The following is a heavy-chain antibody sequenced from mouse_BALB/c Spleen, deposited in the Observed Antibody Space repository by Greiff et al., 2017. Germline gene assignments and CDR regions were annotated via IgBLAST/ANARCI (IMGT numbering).Heavy chain of an antibody. CDR2: ISSGSSTI. CDR1: GFTFSSFG. D-gene: IGHD4-1*01. J-gene: IGHJ4*01. Sequence: EVQGVESGGGLVQPGGSRKLSCAASGFTFSSFGMHWVRQAPEKGLEWVAYISSGSSTIYYADTVKGRFTISRDNPKNTLFLQMTSLRSEDTAMYYCARRTGTGRGYYYAMDYWGQGTSVTVAS. V-gene: IGHV5-17*02. CDR3: ARRTGTGRGYYYAMDY.